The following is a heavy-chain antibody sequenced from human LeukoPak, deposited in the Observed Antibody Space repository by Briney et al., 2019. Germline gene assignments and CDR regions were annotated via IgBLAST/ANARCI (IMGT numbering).Heavy chain of an antibody. D-gene: IGHD4-17*01. J-gene: IGHJ5*02. Sequence: ASVKVSCKASGYTFTSYYMHWVRQAPGQGLEWMGIIDPSGGSTTYPQKFQGRVTMTRDMSTSTVYMELSSLRSEDTAVYYCAREITLPLKLYGDYLDPWCQGTLVTVSS. V-gene: IGHV1-46*01. CDR3: AREITLPLKLYGDYLDP. CDR2: IDPSGGST. CDR1: GYTFTSYY.